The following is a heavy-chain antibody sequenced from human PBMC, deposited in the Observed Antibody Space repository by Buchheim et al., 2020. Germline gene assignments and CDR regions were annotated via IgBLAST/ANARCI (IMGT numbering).Heavy chain of an antibody. V-gene: IGHV4-39*01. CDR1: GASISSPSNY. D-gene: IGHD3-10*01. CDR2: IYYSGIT. Sequence: QLQLQESGPGLVKPSETLSLACTVSGASISSPSNYWDWIRQPPGKGLEWIGSIYYSGITYYNPSLKSRVTMSVDTSQNQFSLKLTSVTAADTAVYYCARLLHGSERRVDPWGQGTL. CDR3: ARLLHGSERRVDP. J-gene: IGHJ5*02.